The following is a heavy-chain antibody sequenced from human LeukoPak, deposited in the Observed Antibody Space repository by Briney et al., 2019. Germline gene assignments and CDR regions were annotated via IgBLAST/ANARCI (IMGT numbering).Heavy chain of an antibody. V-gene: IGHV4-61*01. CDR3: ARGDEEMASYYFDY. Sequence: SETLSLTCTVSGGSVSSSSYYWSWIRQPPGKGLEWIGYIYYSGSTNYNPSLKSRVTISIDRSMNQFSLNLRSVTAADTAVYFCARGDEEMASYYFDYWGQGTLVTVSS. D-gene: IGHD5-24*01. CDR2: IYYSGST. J-gene: IGHJ4*02. CDR1: GGSVSSSSYY.